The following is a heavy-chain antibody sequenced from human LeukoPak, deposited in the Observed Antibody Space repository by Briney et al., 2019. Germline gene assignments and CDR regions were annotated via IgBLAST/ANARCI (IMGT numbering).Heavy chain of an antibody. CDR3: AREPPYYYDSSGYYPFDY. CDR2: IYTSGST. V-gene: IGHV4-4*07. D-gene: IGHD3-22*01. CDR1: GGSISSYY. Sequence: PSETLSLTCTVSGGSISSYYWSWIRQPAGKGLEWIGRIYTSGSTNYNPSLKSRVTMSVDTSKNQFSLKLSSVTAADTAVYHCAREPPYYYDSSGYYPFDYWGQGTLVTVSS. J-gene: IGHJ4*02.